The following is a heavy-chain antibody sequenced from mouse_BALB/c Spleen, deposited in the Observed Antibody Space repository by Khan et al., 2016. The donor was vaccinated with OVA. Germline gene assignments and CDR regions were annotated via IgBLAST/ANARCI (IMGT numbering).Heavy chain of an antibody. CDR1: GYTFTSYT. CDR2: INPSNNYT. CDR3: VREGAYHRSAGWFAY. V-gene: IGHV1-4*01. D-gene: IGHD2-14*01. J-gene: IGHJ3*01. Sequence: VQLQQSGAELARPGASVKMSCKASGYTFTSYTMHWVRQRPGQAQEWIGHINPSNNYTNYNQNFKDKATLFVDKSSSPAYMQLSSLKSEDSAGYYWVREGAYHRSAGWFAYWGQGTLGPVSA.